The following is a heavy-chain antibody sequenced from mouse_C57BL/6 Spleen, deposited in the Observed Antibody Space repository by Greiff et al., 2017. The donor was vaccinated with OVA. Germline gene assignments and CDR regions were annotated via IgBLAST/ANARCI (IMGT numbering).Heavy chain of an antibody. CDR2: INPYNGGT. CDR1: GYTFTDYY. CDR3: AGGTAPFAY. Sequence: EVKLQQSGPVLVKPGASVKMSCKASGYTFTDYYMNWVKQSHGKSLEWIGVINPYNGGTSYNQKFKGKATLTVDKSSSTAYMELNSLTSEDSAVYYCAGGTAPFAYWGQGTLVTVSA. D-gene: IGHD3-1*01. V-gene: IGHV1-19*01. J-gene: IGHJ3*01.